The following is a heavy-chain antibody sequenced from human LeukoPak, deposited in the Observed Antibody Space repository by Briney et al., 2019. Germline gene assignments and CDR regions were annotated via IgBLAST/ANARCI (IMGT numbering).Heavy chain of an antibody. CDR2: INPNSGGT. V-gene: IGHV1-2*06. CDR1: GYTFIGYF. Sequence: ASVKVSCKASGYTFIGYFMSWVRQAPGQGLEWMGRINPNSGGTEYAQKFQGRVTMTRDTSITTAYMELTRLRSDDTAVYYCVRHHEDCRCSSCYDWGQGTLVTVSP. D-gene: IGHD2-2*01. J-gene: IGHJ4*02. CDR3: VRHHEDCRCSSCYD.